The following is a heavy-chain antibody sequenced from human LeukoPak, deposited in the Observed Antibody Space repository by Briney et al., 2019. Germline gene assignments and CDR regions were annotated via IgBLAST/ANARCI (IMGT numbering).Heavy chain of an antibody. CDR3: ARVYDFWSGYYYADY. V-gene: IGHV1-18*01. CDR1: GYTFTSYG. CDR2: ISAYNGNT. J-gene: IGHJ4*02. D-gene: IGHD3-3*01. Sequence: GASVTVSCKASGYTFTSYGISWVRQAPGQGLEWMGWISAYNGNTNYAQKLQGRVTMTTDTSTSTAYMGLRSLRSDDTAVYYCARVYDFWSGYYYADYWGQGTLVTVSS.